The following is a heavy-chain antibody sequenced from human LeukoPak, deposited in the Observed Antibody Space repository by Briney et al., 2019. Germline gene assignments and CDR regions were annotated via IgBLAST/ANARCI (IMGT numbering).Heavy chain of an antibody. Sequence: SETLSLTCTVSGDSISSGDYYWSWVRQPAGKGLEWVGRISSSGSTNYNPSLKSRVTISVDTSKNQFSLKLSSVTAADTAVYFCARGPYSYDSSGAFDIWGQGTMVTVSS. V-gene: IGHV4-61*02. CDR2: ISSSGST. J-gene: IGHJ3*02. D-gene: IGHD3-22*01. CDR3: ARGPYSYDSSGAFDI. CDR1: GDSISSGDYY.